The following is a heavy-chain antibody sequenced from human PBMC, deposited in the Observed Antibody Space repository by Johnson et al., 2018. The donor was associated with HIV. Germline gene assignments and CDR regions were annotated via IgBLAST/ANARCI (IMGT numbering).Heavy chain of an antibody. CDR1: GFTFSNYY. CDR2: VNPNGGST. CDR3: ARVKGYGIPNAFDI. V-gene: IGHV3-25*04. Sequence: QLVESGGGLVQPGGSLRLSCAASGFTFSNYYMICVRQAPGNGLELVGQVNPNGGSTYLIDSGKDRFNTSRDNAKNTLHLQMNSLRAEDTALYYCARVKGYGIPNAFDIWGQGTMVTVSS. J-gene: IGHJ3*02. D-gene: IGHD5-18*01.